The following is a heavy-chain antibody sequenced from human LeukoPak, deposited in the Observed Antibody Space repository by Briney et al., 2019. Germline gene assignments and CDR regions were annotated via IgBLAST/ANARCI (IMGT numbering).Heavy chain of an antibody. CDR2: ISSSSSYI. Sequence: GGSLRLSCAASGFTFSSYSMNWVRQAPGKGLEWVSSISSSSSYIYYADSVKGRFTISRDNAKNSLYLQMNSLRAEDTAVYYCARSAGGAARPYYMDVWGKGTTVTVS. CDR1: GFTFSSYS. J-gene: IGHJ6*03. V-gene: IGHV3-21*01. D-gene: IGHD6-6*01. CDR3: ARSAGGAARPYYMDV.